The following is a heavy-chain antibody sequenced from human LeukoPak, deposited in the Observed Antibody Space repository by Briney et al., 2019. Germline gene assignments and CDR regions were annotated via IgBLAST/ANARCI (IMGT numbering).Heavy chain of an antibody. CDR2: IYGDGSFT. CDR3: ARVYETNGYLY. D-gene: IGHD3-22*01. J-gene: IGHJ4*02. V-gene: IGHV3-74*01. Sequence: GGSLRLSCAASGFTFSSYWMNWARQAPGKGLVWVALIYGDGSFTRYAGSVKGRFTISRDNAKNTVYLQMNSLRVEDTAVYYCARVYETNGYLYWGQGSLVTVSS. CDR1: GFTFSSYW.